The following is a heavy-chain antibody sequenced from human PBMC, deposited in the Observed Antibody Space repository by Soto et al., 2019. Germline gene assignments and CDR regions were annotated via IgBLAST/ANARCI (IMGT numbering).Heavy chain of an antibody. CDR2: INPSGGST. D-gene: IGHD2-15*01. CDR3: ARALPYIVAYITFDY. V-gene: IGHV1-46*03. Sequence: ASVKVSCKASGYTFASYYMHWVRQAPGQGLEWMGIINPSGGSTSYAQKFQGRVTMTRDTSTSTVYMELSSLRSEDTAVYYCARALPYIVAYITFDYWGQGTLVTVSS. J-gene: IGHJ4*02. CDR1: GYTFASYY.